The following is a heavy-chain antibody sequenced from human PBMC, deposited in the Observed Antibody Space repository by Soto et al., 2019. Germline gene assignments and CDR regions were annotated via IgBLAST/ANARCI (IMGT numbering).Heavy chain of an antibody. CDR1: GFTFSSYS. CDR3: ARSLFSRRRPQWLEDY. D-gene: IGHD6-19*01. CDR2: ISSSSSYI. Sequence: GTLRLSCAASGFTFSSYSMNWVRQAPGKGLEWVSSISSSSSYIYYADSVKGRFTISRDNAKNSLYLQMNSLRAEDTAVYYCARSLFSRRRPQWLEDYWGQGTLVTVSS. V-gene: IGHV3-21*01. J-gene: IGHJ4*02.